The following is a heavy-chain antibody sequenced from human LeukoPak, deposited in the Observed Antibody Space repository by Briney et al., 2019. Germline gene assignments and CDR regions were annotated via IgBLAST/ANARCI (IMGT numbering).Heavy chain of an antibody. J-gene: IGHJ6*03. D-gene: IGHD3-10*01. V-gene: IGHV3-21*01. CDR3: AKGNYYYYMDV. Sequence: GGSLRLSCVASGFTFSKYSMAWVRQAPGKGLEWVSYITTSSSYIYYADSMQGRFTISRDNAKNSLYLQMDSLRAEDTAVYYCAKGNYYYYMDVWGKGTTVTVSS. CDR2: ITTSSSYI. CDR1: GFTFSKYS.